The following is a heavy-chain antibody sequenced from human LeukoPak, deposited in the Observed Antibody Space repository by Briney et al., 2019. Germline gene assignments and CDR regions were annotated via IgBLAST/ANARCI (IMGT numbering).Heavy chain of an antibody. Sequence: GGSLRLSCATSGFTFSSYSMNWVRQAPGKGLEWVAVISFDGKVDYYADSVKGRFTISRDNSKNTLYLQMNSLRAEDTAVYYCAKDSPQYNWNYASGDYWGQGTLVTVSS. CDR3: AKDSPQYNWNYASGDY. V-gene: IGHV3-30*18. CDR1: GFTFSSYS. D-gene: IGHD1-7*01. J-gene: IGHJ4*02. CDR2: ISFDGKVD.